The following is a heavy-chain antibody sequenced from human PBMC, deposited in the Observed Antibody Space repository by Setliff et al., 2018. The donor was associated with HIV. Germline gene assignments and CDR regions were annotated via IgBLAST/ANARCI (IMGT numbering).Heavy chain of an antibody. CDR2: VRSKANSYAT. CDR1: GFTFSGSA. V-gene: IGHV3-73*01. D-gene: IGHD3-10*01. Sequence: GGSLRLSCAASGFTFSGSAMHWVRQASGKGLEWVGRVRSKANSYATAYAASVKGRFTISRDDSKNTTYLQMNSLKTEDTAVYYCTRTMIRGVITDSNWGQGTLVTVSS. J-gene: IGHJ4*02. CDR3: TRTMIRGVITDSN.